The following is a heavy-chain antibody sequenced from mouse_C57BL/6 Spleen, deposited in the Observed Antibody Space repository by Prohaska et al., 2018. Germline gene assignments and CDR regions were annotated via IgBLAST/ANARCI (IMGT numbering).Heavy chain of an antibody. CDR3: ARRAVVRYYYAMDY. D-gene: IGHD1-1*01. Sequence: QVQLQQPGAELVKPGASVKLSCKASGYTFTSYWMHWVKQRPGQGLEWIGTIHPNSGSTNYNEKFKSKATLTVDKSSSTAYMQLSSLTSEDSAVYYCARRAVVRYYYAMDYWGQGTSVTVSS. J-gene: IGHJ4*01. CDR2: IHPNSGST. CDR1: GYTFTSYW. V-gene: IGHV1-64*01.